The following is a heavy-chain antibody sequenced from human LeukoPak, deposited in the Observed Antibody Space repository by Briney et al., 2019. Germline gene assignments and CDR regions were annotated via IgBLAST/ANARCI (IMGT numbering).Heavy chain of an antibody. CDR1: GGSISSYY. J-gene: IGHJ5*02. CDR3: ASSGDILTGPNWLDP. Sequence: SETLPLTCTVSGGSISSYYWSWIRQPPGKGLEWIGYIYYSGSTNYNPSLKSRVTISVDTSKNQFSLKLSSVTAADTAVYYCASSGDILTGPNWLDPWGQGTLVTVSS. V-gene: IGHV4-59*01. D-gene: IGHD3-9*01. CDR2: IYYSGST.